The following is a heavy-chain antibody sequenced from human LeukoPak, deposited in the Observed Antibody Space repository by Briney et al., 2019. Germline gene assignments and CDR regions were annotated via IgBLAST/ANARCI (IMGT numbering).Heavy chain of an antibody. CDR1: GFTFSSYE. CDR3: ARDQGGGTSY. Sequence: GGSLRLSCAASGFTFSSYEMNWVRQAPGKGLEWVSYISSRGSTIYYADSVKGRFTISRDNPKNSLYLQMNSLRAEDTAVYYCARDQGGGTSYWGQGTLVTVSS. J-gene: IGHJ4*02. V-gene: IGHV3-48*03. CDR2: ISSRGSTI. D-gene: IGHD1-26*01.